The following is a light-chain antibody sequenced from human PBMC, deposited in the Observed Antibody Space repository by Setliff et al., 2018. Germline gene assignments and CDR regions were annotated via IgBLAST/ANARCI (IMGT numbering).Light chain of an antibody. V-gene: IGLV2-14*01. CDR1: SSDVGGYNY. J-gene: IGLJ2*01. Sequence: LTQPASVSGSPGQSISISCTGTSSDVGGYNYVSWYQHHPGKAPKLMIYEVSNRPSGVSNRFSGSKSGNTASLTISGLQAEDEADYYCSSYTSSSTPVVFGGGTKVTVL. CDR3: SSYTSSSTPVV. CDR2: EVS.